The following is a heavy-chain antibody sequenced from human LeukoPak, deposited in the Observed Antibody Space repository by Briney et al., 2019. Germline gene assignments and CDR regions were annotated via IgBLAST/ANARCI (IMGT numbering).Heavy chain of an antibody. CDR2: ICPGDSDT. V-gene: IGHV5-51*01. J-gene: IGHJ4*02. Sequence: GESLKISCKGSEYSSTSYWIGWVRQMPGKGLEWMGIICPGDSDTRYSPSFQGQVTISADKSISTAYLQWSSLKASDTAMYYCARLGYGDYGDRDLDYWGQGTLVTVSS. CDR1: EYSSTSYW. CDR3: ARLGYGDYGDRDLDY. D-gene: IGHD4-17*01.